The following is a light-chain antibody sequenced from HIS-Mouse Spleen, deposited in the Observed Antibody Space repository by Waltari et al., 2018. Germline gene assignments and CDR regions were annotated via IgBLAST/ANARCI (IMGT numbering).Light chain of an antibody. CDR3: AAWDDSLSGPV. J-gene: IGLJ3*02. CDR1: SSNIVSNY. V-gene: IGLV1-47*01. Sequence: QSVLTQPPSASGTPGQRVTISCSGSSSNIVSNYVYWYQQLPGTAPKLLIYRNNPRPSGVPDRFSGSKSGTSASLAISGLRSEDEADYYCAAWDDSLSGPVFGGGTKLTVL. CDR2: RNN.